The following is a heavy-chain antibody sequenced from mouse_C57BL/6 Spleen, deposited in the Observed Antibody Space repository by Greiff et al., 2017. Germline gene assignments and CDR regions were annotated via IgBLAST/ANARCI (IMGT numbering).Heavy chain of an antibody. D-gene: IGHD3-2*02. CDR1: GFTFSSYG. Sequence: EVQRVESGGDLVKPGGSLKLSCAASGFTFSSYGMSWVRQTPDKRLGWVATISSGGSYTYYPDSVKGRFTISRDNAKNTRYLQMSSLKSEDTAMYYCARHGEDSSGFYYAMDYWGQGTSVTVSS. CDR2: ISSGGSYT. J-gene: IGHJ4*01. V-gene: IGHV5-6*01. CDR3: ARHGEDSSGFYYAMDY.